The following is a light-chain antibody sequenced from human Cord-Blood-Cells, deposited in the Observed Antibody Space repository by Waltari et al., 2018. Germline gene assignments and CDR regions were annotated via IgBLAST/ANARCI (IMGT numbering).Light chain of an antibody. J-gene: IGLJ2*01. Sequence: QSALTQPASVSGSPGQSITISCTGTSRDVGSYNIFSWYQPHPGKAPKLMIYEGSKRPSGVSNRFSGSKSGNTASLTISGLQAEDEADYYCCSYAGSSTLFGGGTKLTVL. V-gene: IGLV2-23*01. CDR2: EGS. CDR1: SRDVGSYNI. CDR3: CSYAGSSTL.